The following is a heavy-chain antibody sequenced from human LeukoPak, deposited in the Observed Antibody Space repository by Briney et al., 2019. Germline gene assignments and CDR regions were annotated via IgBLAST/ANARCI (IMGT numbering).Heavy chain of an antibody. CDR2: ISGSGGST. J-gene: IGHJ6*03. CDR3: ARTTYYDFWSGYYFPYMDV. CDR1: GFTFSSYG. D-gene: IGHD3-3*01. Sequence: GGSLRLSCAASGFTFSSYGMHWVRQAPGKGLEWVSAISGSGGSTYYADSVKGRFTISRDNSKNTLYLQMNSLRAEDTAVYYCARTTYYDFWSGYYFPYMDVWGKGTTVTVSS. V-gene: IGHV3-23*01.